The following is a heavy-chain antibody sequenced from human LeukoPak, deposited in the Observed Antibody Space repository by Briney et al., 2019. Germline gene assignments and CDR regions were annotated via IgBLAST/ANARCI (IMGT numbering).Heavy chain of an antibody. D-gene: IGHD2-2*01. CDR3: ARGYCGSTSCFNFDY. J-gene: IGHJ4*02. CDR2: ISAYNGST. CDR1: GYTFTTYD. V-gene: IGHV1-18*01. Sequence: GASVKVSCKASGYTFTTYDINWVRQAPGQGLEWMGWISAYNGSTNYAQKLQGRVTMTTDTSTSTAYMELRSLRSDDTAVYYCARGYCGSTSCFNFDYWGQGTLGTVSS.